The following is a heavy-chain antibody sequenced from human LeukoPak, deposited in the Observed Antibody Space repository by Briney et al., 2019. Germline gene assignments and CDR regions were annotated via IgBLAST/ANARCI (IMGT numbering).Heavy chain of an antibody. CDR3: ARGSGFCFDS. Sequence: GGSLRLSCAASGITFSTYTMNWVRQAPGKGLEWVSYISSSSSSIYYADSVKGRFTISRDNANNSLYLQMNSLRAEDTAMYFCARGSGFCFDSWGQGTLVTVSS. CDR1: GITFSTYT. J-gene: IGHJ4*02. D-gene: IGHD3-3*01. V-gene: IGHV3-48*01. CDR2: ISSSSSSI.